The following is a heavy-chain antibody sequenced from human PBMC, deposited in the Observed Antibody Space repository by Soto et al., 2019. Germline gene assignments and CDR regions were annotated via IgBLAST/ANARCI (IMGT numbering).Heavy chain of an antibody. CDR3: ARDRVAGIWGDAFDI. Sequence: QVQLVQSGAEVKKPGASVKVSCKTSGYTFTNHGINWVRQAPGQGLEWMGWINPYNANVNYAQKLQGRVTMTTDTSTSTAYTALRSLTSDDLAVYYCARDRVAGIWGDAFDIWGQGTMVTVSS. CDR1: GYTFTNHG. CDR2: INPYNANV. J-gene: IGHJ3*02. D-gene: IGHD3-16*01. V-gene: IGHV1-18*03.